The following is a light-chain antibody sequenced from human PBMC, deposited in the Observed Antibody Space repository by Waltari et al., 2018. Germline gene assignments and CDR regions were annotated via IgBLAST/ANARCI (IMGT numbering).Light chain of an antibody. J-gene: IGLJ2*01. V-gene: IGLV3-25*03. CDR3: QSVDSSATYVI. CDR1: ALPNQN. CDR2: KDK. Sequence: SYDMTQPPSVSVSPGQTARITCPGDALPNQNGYWYPQRAGHAPVLMIFKDKERPSGIPERFSGSSSGKTVTLTISGVQAEDKADYYCQSVDSSATYVIFGGGTKLTVL.